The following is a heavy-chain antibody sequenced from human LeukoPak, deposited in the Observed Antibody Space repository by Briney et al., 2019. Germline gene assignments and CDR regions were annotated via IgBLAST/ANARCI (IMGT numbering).Heavy chain of an antibody. CDR3: ASLNYHGSGSPFDY. D-gene: IGHD3-10*01. Sequence: PSETLSLTCTVSGYSISSGYYWGWIRQPPGKGLEWIGSVYHSGGTYYNPSLKSRVTISVDTSKNQFSLKLTSVTAADTAIYYCASLNYHGSGSPFDYWGQGMLVTVSS. J-gene: IGHJ4*02. CDR2: VYHSGGT. CDR1: GYSISSGYY. V-gene: IGHV4-38-2*02.